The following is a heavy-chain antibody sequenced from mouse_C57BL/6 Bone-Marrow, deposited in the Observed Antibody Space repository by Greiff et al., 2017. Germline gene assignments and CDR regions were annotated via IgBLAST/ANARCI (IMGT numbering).Heavy chain of an antibody. Sequence: EVKLMESGGGLVQPGESLKLSCESNEYEFPSHDMSWVRKTPEKRLELVAAINSDGGSTYYPDTMERRFIISRDNTKKTLYLQMSSLRSEDTALYYCARRAPHLYSGSSYVDWDFDVWGTGTTVTVSS. CDR3: ARRAPHLYSGSSYVDWDFDV. V-gene: IGHV5-2*01. D-gene: IGHD1-1*01. CDR1: EYEFPSHD. J-gene: IGHJ1*03. CDR2: INSDGGST.